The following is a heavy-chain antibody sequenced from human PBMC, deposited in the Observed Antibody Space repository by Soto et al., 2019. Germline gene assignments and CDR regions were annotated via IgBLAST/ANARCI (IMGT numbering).Heavy chain of an antibody. CDR2: INTNNGGT. D-gene: IGHD3-10*01. J-gene: IGHJ4*02. Sequence: ASVKVSFKVSGYTFTDHFIHWVRQAPGQGLEWMGWINTNNGGTKFAEKVQGRVTMTRDTSITTVYMELSRLRSDDTAVYYCARDLNPKYGPGSLHGFFDYWGQGTPVTVSS. V-gene: IGHV1-2*02. CDR3: ARDLNPKYGPGSLHGFFDY. CDR1: GYTFTDHF.